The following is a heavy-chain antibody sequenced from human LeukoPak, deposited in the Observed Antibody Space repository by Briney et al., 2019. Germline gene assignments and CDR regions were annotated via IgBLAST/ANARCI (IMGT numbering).Heavy chain of an antibody. Sequence: TGGSLRLSCAASGFTLGNYSMNWVRQAPGKGLEWVAFISSSSSYIFYADSLKGRFTISRDNAKNSLYLQMNSLRADDTAVYYCARDLAYGDDGLWGQGTLVTVSS. CDR3: ARDLAYGDDGL. V-gene: IGHV3-21*01. CDR1: GFTLGNYS. CDR2: ISSSSSYI. J-gene: IGHJ4*02. D-gene: IGHD4-17*01.